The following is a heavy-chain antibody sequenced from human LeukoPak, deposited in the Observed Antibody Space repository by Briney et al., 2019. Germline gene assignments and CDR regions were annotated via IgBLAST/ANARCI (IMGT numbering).Heavy chain of an antibody. CDR2: ISSSGSTI. D-gene: IGHD1-7*01. Sequence: PGGSLRLSCAASGLTFSSYEMNWVRQAPGKGLEWVSYISSSGSTIYYADSVKGRFTISRDNAKNSLYLQMNSLRAEDTAVYYCARGEYNWNYIGGYYYYMDVWGKGTTVTVSS. V-gene: IGHV3-48*03. CDR1: GLTFSSYE. J-gene: IGHJ6*03. CDR3: ARGEYNWNYIGGYYYYMDV.